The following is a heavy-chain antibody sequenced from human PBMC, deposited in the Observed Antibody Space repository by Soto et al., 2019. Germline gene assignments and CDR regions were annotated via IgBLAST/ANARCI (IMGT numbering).Heavy chain of an antibody. Sequence: QVQLVESGGGVVRPGRSLRLSCAASGFTFSSYAMHWVRQAPGKGLEWVAVISYDGSNKYYADSVKGRFTISRDNSKNTLYLQMNSLRAEDTAVYYCARLSSGIDYWGQGTLVTVSS. CDR3: ARLSSGIDY. J-gene: IGHJ4*02. CDR2: ISYDGSNK. CDR1: GFTFSSYA. D-gene: IGHD6-19*01. V-gene: IGHV3-30-3*01.